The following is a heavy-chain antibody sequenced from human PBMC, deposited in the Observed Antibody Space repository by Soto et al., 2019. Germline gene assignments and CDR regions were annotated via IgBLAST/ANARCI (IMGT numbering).Heavy chain of an antibody. Sequence: GGSLRLSCAASGFTFSGYVMSWVRQAPGKGLEWVSSISSSSSYIYYADSVKGRFTISRDNAKNSLYLQMNSLRAEDTAVYYCARGSGDDYWGPGTLVTVSS. V-gene: IGHV3-21*01. CDR3: ARGSGDDY. CDR1: GFTFSGYV. J-gene: IGHJ4*02. CDR2: ISSSSSYI. D-gene: IGHD3-10*01.